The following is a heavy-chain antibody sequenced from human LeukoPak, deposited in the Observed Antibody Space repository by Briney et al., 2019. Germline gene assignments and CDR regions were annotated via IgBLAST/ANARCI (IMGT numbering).Heavy chain of an antibody. CDR3: AHRELLRGFLGAFDI. Sequence: ESGPTLVNPTQTLTLTCTFSGFSLSTSGVGVGWIRQPPGKALEWLALIYWDDDKRYSPSLKSRLTITKDTSKNQVVLTMTNVDPVDTATYYCAHRELLRGFLGAFDIWGQGTMVTVSS. CDR2: IYWDDDK. D-gene: IGHD3-10*01. J-gene: IGHJ3*02. CDR1: GFSLSTSGVG. V-gene: IGHV2-5*02.